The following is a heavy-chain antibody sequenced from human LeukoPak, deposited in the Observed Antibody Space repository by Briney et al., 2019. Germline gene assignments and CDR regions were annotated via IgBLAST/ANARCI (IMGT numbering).Heavy chain of an antibody. CDR2: IYYSGST. D-gene: IGHD5-24*01. J-gene: IGHJ6*03. CDR1: GGSISSSSYY. V-gene: IGHV4-39*07. CDR3: ARDGATGDYYYYYMDV. Sequence: SETLSLTCTVSGGSISSSSYYWGWIRQPPGKGLEWIGSIYYSGSTYYNPSLKSRVTISVDTPKNQFSLKLSSVTAADTAVYYCARDGATGDYYYYYMDVWGKGTTVTVSS.